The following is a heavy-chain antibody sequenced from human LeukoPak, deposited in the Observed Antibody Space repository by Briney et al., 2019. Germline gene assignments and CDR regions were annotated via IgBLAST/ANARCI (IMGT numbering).Heavy chain of an antibody. CDR1: GFTFSSYA. Sequence: GGSLRLSCAASGFTFSSYAMHWVRQAPGKGLEWVAVISYDGSNKYYADSVKGRFTISRDNSKNTLYLQMNSLRAEDTAVYYCARGGYDILNPESYYYGMDVWGQGTTVTVSS. D-gene: IGHD3-9*01. CDR2: ISYDGSNK. J-gene: IGHJ6*02. V-gene: IGHV3-30-3*01. CDR3: ARGGYDILNPESYYYGMDV.